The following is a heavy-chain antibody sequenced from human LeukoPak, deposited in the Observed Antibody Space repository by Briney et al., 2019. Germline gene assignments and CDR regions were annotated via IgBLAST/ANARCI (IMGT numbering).Heavy chain of an antibody. D-gene: IGHD3-22*01. CDR2: IYYTGST. J-gene: IGHJ4*02. CDR3: ARASYSYDINGWVPFDY. V-gene: IGHV4-39*07. CDR1: GGSISSSSYY. Sequence: PSETLSLTCTVSGGSISSSSYYWGWIRQPPGKGLEWIGSIYYTGSTYYNPSLKSRVTISVDTSKNQFSLKLSSVTAADTAVYYCARASYSYDINGWVPFDYWGQGTLVTVSS.